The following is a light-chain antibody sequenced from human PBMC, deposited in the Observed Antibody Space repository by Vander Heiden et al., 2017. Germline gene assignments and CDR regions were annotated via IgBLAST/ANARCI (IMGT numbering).Light chain of an antibody. Sequence: EIVLTQSPGTLSLSPGERATLSCRASRSISSSFLAWYQQKPGQAPRLLIYAAFSRATGIPARFSGSGSGTDFTLTISRLEPEDFAVYYCQYSGSSFMITFGQGTRLEIK. CDR3: QYSGSSFMIT. J-gene: IGKJ5*01. CDR1: RSISSSF. CDR2: AAF. V-gene: IGKV3-20*01.